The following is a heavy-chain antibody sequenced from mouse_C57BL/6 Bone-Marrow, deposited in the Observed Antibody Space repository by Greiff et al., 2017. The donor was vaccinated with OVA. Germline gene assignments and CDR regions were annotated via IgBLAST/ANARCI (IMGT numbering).Heavy chain of an antibody. D-gene: IGHD1-1*01. Sequence: EVQVVESGEGLVKPGGSLKLSCAASGFTFSGYAMSWVRQTPEKRLEWVACISSGGDYIYYADTVKGRFTISRDNARNTLYLQMSSLKTEDTAMFYGTRGKALYYGAWFAYGGRGTVVTVSA. CDR3: TRGKALYYGAWFAY. CDR1: GFTFSGYA. V-gene: IGHV5-9-1*02. J-gene: IGHJ3*01. CDR2: ISSGGDYI.